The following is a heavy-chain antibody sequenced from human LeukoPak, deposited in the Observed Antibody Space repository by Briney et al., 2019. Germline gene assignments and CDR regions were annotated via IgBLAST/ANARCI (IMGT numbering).Heavy chain of an antibody. D-gene: IGHD3-3*01. J-gene: IGHJ3*02. V-gene: IGHV3-23*01. CDR3: AKDGGI. CDR2: ISGSGGNT. Sequence: GGPLRLSCSASGFTFTTYAMTWVRQAPGKGLEWVSAISGSGGNTYYADSVKGRFAISRDNSKNTLYLQMNSLRAEDTAVYYCAKDGGIWGQGTMVTVSS. CDR1: GFTFTTYA.